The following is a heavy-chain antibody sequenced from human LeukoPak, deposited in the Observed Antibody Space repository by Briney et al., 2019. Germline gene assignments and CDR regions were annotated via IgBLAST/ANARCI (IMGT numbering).Heavy chain of an antibody. D-gene: IGHD6-19*01. CDR1: GFTFTSHG. Sequence: PGGPLRLTCVASGFTFTSHGMNWVRQAPGKGLEWVSSITSTSSYIYYGDSVKGRFTTSRDNAKNSLFLQMHSLRAEDTAVYYCARVDNNGLYSEYFDHWGQGTLVTVSS. J-gene: IGHJ1*01. CDR3: ARVDNNGLYSEYFDH. CDR2: ITSTSSYI. V-gene: IGHV3-21*01.